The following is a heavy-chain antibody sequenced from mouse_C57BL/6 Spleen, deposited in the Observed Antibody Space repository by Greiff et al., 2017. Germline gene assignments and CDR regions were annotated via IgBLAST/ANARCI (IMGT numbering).Heavy chain of an antibody. D-gene: IGHD1-1*01. CDR1: GYAFSSYW. CDR2: IYPGDGDT. CDR3: ARRDGSSLAWFAY. Sequence: QVQLQQSGAELVKPGASVKISCKASGYAFSSYWMNWVKQRPGKGLEWIGQIYPGDGDTNYNGKFKGKATLTADKSSSTAYMQLSSLTAEDSAVYFGARRDGSSLAWFAYWGQGTLVTVSA. J-gene: IGHJ3*01. V-gene: IGHV1-80*01.